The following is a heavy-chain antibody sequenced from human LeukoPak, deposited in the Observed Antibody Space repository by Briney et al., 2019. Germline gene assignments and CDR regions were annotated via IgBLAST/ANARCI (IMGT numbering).Heavy chain of an antibody. CDR1: GFTLSSYG. CDR3: AKDRAGYDHYYMDV. V-gene: IGHV3-30*18. D-gene: IGHD3-10*01. Sequence: GGSLRLSCAASGFTLSSYGMHWVRQAPGKGLEWVAVISYDGSNKYYADSVKGRFTISRDNSKNTLYLQMNSLRAEDTAVYYCAKDRAGYDHYYMDVWGKGTTVTVSS. CDR2: ISYDGSNK. J-gene: IGHJ6*03.